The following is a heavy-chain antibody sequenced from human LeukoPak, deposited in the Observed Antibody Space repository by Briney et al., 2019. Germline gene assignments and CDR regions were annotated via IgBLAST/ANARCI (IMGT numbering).Heavy chain of an antibody. CDR1: GYTFTGYC. CDR2: INPNSGGT. Sequence: ASVKVSCKASGYTFTGYCMHWVRQAPGQGLEWMGWINPNSGGTDYVQKFQGRVTMTRDTSINTAYMELSRLRSDDTAVYYCAGGGPIVTTIFRAFDIWGQGTMVTVSP. J-gene: IGHJ3*02. V-gene: IGHV1-2*02. D-gene: IGHD5-12*01. CDR3: AGGGPIVTTIFRAFDI.